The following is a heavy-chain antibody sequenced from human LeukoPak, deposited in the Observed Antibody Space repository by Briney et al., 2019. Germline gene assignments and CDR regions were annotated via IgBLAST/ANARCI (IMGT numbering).Heavy chain of an antibody. J-gene: IGHJ5*02. V-gene: IGHV1-2*02. CDR1: GYTFTGYY. Sequence: GASVKVSCKASGYTFTGYYMHWVRQAPGQGLEWMGWINPNSGGTNYAQKFQGRVTMTRDTSISTAYMELSRLRSDDTAVYYCARVSIELPISQGGFDPWGQGTLVTVSS. D-gene: IGHD2-15*01. CDR2: INPNSGGT. CDR3: ARVSIELPISQGGFDP.